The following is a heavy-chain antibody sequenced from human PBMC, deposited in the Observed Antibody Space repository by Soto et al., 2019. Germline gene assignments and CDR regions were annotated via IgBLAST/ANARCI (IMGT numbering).Heavy chain of an antibody. J-gene: IGHJ3*02. D-gene: IGHD6-6*01. CDR3: ARLLSSEDAFDI. CDR1: GGSISSYY. CDR2: IYYSGST. Sequence: PSETLSLTCTVSGGSISSYYWSWIRQPPGKGLEWIGYIYYSGSTNYNPSLKSRVTISVDTSKNQFSLKLSSVTAADTAVYYCARLLSSEDAFDIWGQGTMVTVSS. V-gene: IGHV4-59*08.